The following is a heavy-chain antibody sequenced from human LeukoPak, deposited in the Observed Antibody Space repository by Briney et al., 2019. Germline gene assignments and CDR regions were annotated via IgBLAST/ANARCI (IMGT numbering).Heavy chain of an antibody. V-gene: IGHV3-7*01. CDR2: IKQDGSEK. Sequence: GGSLRLSCVASGFTFSSYWMSWVRQAPGKGLECVADIKQDGSEKYYVDSVKGRFTISRDNAKNSLYLQMKSLRVEDTAVYYCARGKSGSYGTKGYWGQGTLVTVSS. J-gene: IGHJ4*02. CDR3: ARGKSGSYGTKGY. D-gene: IGHD1-26*01. CDR1: GFTFSSYW.